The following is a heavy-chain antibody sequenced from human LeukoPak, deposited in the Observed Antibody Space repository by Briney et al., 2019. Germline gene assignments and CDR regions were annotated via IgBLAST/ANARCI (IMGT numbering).Heavy chain of an antibody. CDR1: GFTFSSYA. CDR2: IYSGGST. D-gene: IGHD2-15*01. V-gene: IGHV3-66*01. Sequence: PGGSLRLSCAASGFTFSSYAMNWVRQAPGKGLEWVSVIYSGGSTYYADSVKGRFTISRDNSKNTLYLQMNSLRAEDTAVYYCARDRGGYFQNWGQGTLVTVSS. CDR3: ARDRGGYFQN. J-gene: IGHJ1*01.